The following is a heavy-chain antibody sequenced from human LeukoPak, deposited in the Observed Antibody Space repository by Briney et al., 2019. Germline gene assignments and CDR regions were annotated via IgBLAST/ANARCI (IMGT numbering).Heavy chain of an antibody. J-gene: IGHJ3*02. CDR3: AKRKSSGWGSAFDI. Sequence: GGSLRLSCAASGFTFSSYEMNWVRQAPGKGLEWVSYISSSGHTIYYTDSVKGRFTISRDNAKNSLYLQMNSLRAEDTAVYYCAKRKSSGWGSAFDIWGQGTMVTVSS. CDR2: ISSSGHTI. D-gene: IGHD6-19*01. CDR1: GFTFSSYE. V-gene: IGHV3-48*03.